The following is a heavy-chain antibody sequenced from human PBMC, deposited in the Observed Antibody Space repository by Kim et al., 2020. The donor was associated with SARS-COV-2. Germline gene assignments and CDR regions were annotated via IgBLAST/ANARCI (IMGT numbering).Heavy chain of an antibody. CDR1: GGSISSNNW. Sequence: SETLSLTCGVSGGSISSNNWWSWVRQPPGKGLEWIGDIYHSGTTNYNPSLKSRVTISVDKSKNQFFLNLRSMTAADTAVYYCARPVAGSVWDVWGQGTKV. J-gene: IGHJ6*02. CDR2: IYHSGTT. CDR3: ARPVAGSVWDV. D-gene: IGHD6-19*01. V-gene: IGHV4-4*02.